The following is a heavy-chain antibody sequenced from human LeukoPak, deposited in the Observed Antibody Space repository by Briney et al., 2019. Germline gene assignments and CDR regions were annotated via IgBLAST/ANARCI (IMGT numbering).Heavy chain of an antibody. V-gene: IGHV3-30-3*01. CDR3: ARVEGYSTGAFGI. CDR2: ISYDGSNK. J-gene: IGHJ3*02. Sequence: GRSLRLSCAASGFTFSSYAMHWVRQAPGKGLEWAAVISYDGSNKYYADSVKGRFTISRDNSENTLYLQMNSLRAEDTAVYYCARVEGYSTGAFGIWGQGTMVTVSS. D-gene: IGHD6-25*01. CDR1: GFTFSSYA.